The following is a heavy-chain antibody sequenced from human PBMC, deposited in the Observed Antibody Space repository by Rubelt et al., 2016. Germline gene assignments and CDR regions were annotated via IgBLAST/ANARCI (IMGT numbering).Heavy chain of an antibody. J-gene: IGHJ4*02. CDR3: ARVDWYSSSWSFDY. Sequence: QVQLQQWGAGLLKPSETLSLTCAVYGGSFSGYYWSWIRQPPGKGLEWIGSIYYSGSTYYNPSLKSRVTISVDTSKNQFSLKLSSVTAADTAVYYCARVDWYSSSWSFDYWGQGTLVTVSS. CDR2: IYYSGST. D-gene: IGHD6-13*01. CDR1: GGSFSGYY. V-gene: IGHV4-34*01.